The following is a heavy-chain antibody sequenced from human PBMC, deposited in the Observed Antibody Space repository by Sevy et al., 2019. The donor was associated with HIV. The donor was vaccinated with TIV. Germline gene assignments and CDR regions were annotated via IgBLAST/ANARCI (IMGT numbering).Heavy chain of an antibody. CDR1: GFTFSSYE. CDR2: NISSGSSK. D-gene: IGHD3-22*01. J-gene: IGHJ4*02. CDR3: ARGPHHYYDSSAFFDY. V-gene: IGHV3-48*03. Sequence: GGSLRLSCTASGFTFSSYEMNWVRQAPGKGLEWVSNNISSGSSKYYADSVKGRFTISRDNAKNSLFLQMNCLRAEDTAVYDCARGPHHYYDSSAFFDYWGQGTLVTVSS.